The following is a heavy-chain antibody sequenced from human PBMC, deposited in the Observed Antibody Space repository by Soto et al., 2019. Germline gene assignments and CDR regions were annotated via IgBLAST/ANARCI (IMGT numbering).Heavy chain of an antibody. CDR2: IYYSGST. V-gene: IGHV4-30-4*01. J-gene: IGHJ5*02. CDR3: ARERPDGARLDP. D-gene: IGHD6-6*01. Sequence: SETLSLTCTVSGGSISSYYWSWIRQPPGKGLEWIGYIYYSGSTYYNPSLKSRVAISVDTSKNQFSLKLSSVTAADTAVYYCARERPDGARLDPWGQGTLVTVSS. CDR1: GGSISSYY.